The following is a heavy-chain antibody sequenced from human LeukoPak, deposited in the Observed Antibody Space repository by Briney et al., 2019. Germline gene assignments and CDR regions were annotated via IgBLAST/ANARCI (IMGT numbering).Heavy chain of an antibody. D-gene: IGHD1-26*01. J-gene: IGHJ4*02. CDR2: MSSDGGKK. V-gene: IGHV3-30*03. Sequence: SGKSLRLSCVVSGFTLSSHGMHWVRQAPGKGLEWVAVMSSDGGKKSYADSVKGRFTISRDNSKNTLYLQMDSLRVEDTAIYYCARDRAWDYLDSWDQGPLVTVSS. CDR3: ARDRAWDYLDS. CDR1: GFTLSSHG.